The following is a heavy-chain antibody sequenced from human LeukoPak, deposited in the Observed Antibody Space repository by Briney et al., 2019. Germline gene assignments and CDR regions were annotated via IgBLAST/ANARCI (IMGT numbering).Heavy chain of an antibody. J-gene: IGHJ4*02. Sequence: ALVKVSCKASGYTFTSYGISWVRQAPGQGLEWMGWISAYSGNTNFAQNLQGGVTMTTDTSTSTAYMELRSLRSDDTAVYYCARSSDIYDYVWGSYLNYWGQGTLVTVSS. CDR1: GYTFTSYG. CDR3: ARSSDIYDYVWGSYLNY. CDR2: ISAYSGNT. V-gene: IGHV1-18*01. D-gene: IGHD3-16*02.